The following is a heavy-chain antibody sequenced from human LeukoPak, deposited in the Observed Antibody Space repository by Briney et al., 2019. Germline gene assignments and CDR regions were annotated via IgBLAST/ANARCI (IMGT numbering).Heavy chain of an antibody. D-gene: IGHD3-10*01. Sequence: KPSETLSLTCTVSGGSISSGAYYWRWIRQHPGKGLEWIGYIYYIGSTYYNPSLKSRVTISVDTSKNQFSLKLSSVTAADTAVYYCARTPSMAPFDYWGQGSLVTVSS. CDR1: GGSISSGAYY. CDR2: IYYIGST. CDR3: ARTPSMAPFDY. V-gene: IGHV4-31*03. J-gene: IGHJ4*02.